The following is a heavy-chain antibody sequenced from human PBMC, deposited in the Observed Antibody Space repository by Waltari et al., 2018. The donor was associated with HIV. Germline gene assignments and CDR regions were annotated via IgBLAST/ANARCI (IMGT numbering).Heavy chain of an antibody. Sequence: EVQLVESGGGLVKPGGSVRLSCEAAGFTFSNAWMSWVRQAPGKGLEWVGRIKSKSDGGTTYAAPVKGRFIISRNDSKNMLYLQMKSLKTEDTAVYYCRTSSDYGDPPVDYWGQGTLVTVSS. CDR2: IKSKSDGGTT. CDR1: GFTFSNAW. J-gene: IGHJ4*02. V-gene: IGHV3-15*01. CDR3: RTSSDYGDPPVDY. D-gene: IGHD4-17*01.